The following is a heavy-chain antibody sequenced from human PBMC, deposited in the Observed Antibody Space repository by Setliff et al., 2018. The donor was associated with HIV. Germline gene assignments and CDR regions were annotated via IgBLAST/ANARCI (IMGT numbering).Heavy chain of an antibody. V-gene: IGHV4-31*03. CDR2: IYYSGTA. Sequence: KSSETLSLTCTISGGYYWTWIRQYPGRGLEWIGYIYYSGTAYYKPSLRSRVTISVDTSMNQFSLKLSSVTASDPAVYYCARDHHGARRDYYYYYMDHWGKGTTVTVSS. J-gene: IGHJ6*03. CDR3: ARDHHGARRDYYYYYMDH. CDR1: GGYY.